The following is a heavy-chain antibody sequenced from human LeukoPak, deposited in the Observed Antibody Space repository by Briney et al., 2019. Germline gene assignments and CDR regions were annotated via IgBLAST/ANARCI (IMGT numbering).Heavy chain of an antibody. V-gene: IGHV4-34*01. D-gene: IGHD2-15*01. CDR2: INHSGST. CDR3: ARGESKEAGYCSGGSCSFFDP. Sequence: KPSETLSLTCAVYGGSFSGYYWSWIRQPPGKGLEWIGEINHSGSTNYNPSLKSRVTISVDTSKNQFSLKLSSVTAADTAVYYCARGESKEAGYCSGGSCSFFDPWGQGTLVTVSS. CDR1: GGSFSGYY. J-gene: IGHJ5*02.